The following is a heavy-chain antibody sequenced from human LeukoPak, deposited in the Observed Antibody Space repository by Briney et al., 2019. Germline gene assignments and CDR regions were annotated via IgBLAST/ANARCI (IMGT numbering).Heavy chain of an antibody. J-gene: IGHJ4*02. D-gene: IGHD3-10*01. CDR3: ARDGTMVRGVITGNLDY. CDR1: GYTFTNYY. CDR2: INPSGGST. Sequence: ASVKVSCKASGYTFTNYYMHWVRQAPGQGLEWMGIINPSGGSTSYAQKFQGRVTMTRDTSTSTVYMELSSLRSEDTAVYYCARDGTMVRGVITGNLDYWGQGTLVTVSS. V-gene: IGHV1-46*01.